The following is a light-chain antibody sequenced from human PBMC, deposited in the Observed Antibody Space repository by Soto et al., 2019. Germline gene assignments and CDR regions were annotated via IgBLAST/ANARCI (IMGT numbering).Light chain of an antibody. CDR3: QQRKHWPPIT. CDR1: QSVDKF. Sequence: EVELTQSPATLSLSPGETATLSCRASQSVDKFLAWYQQRPGQAPRLLIFDSSNRATGVPVRFSGSGSGTVFTLTIGSLEPEDSAVYYCQQRKHWPPITFGQGTRLEIK. J-gene: IGKJ5*01. V-gene: IGKV3-11*01. CDR2: DSS.